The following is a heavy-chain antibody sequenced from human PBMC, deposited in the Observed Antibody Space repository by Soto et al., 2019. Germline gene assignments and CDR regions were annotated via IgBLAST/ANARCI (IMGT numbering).Heavy chain of an antibody. J-gene: IGHJ6*02. V-gene: IGHV1-69*13. CDR3: ASITIFGVVNPYYGMDV. CDR2: IIPIFGTA. CDR1: GGTFSSYA. D-gene: IGHD3-3*01. Sequence: SVKVSCKASGGTFSSYAISWVRQAPGQGLEWMGGIIPIFGTANYAQKFQGRVTITADESTSTAYMELSSLRSEDTAVYYCASITIFGVVNPYYGMDVWGQGTTVTVSS.